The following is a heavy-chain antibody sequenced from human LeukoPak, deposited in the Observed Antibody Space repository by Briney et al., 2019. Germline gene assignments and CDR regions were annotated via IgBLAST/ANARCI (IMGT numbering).Heavy chain of an antibody. D-gene: IGHD3-9*01. CDR1: GYTFTSYG. CDR2: ISAYNGNT. V-gene: IGHV1-18*01. Sequence: ASVKVSCKASGYTFTSYGISWVRQAPGQGLEWMGWISAYNGNTNYAQKFQGRVTMTRNTSISTAYMELSSLRSEDTAVYYCARGHYDILTYLYYFDYWGQGTLVTVSS. J-gene: IGHJ4*02. CDR3: ARGHYDILTYLYYFDY.